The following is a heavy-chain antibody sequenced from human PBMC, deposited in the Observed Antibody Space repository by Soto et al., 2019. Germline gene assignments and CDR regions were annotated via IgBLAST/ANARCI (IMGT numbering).Heavy chain of an antibody. Sequence: EVQLLESGGGLVQPGGSLRLSCAASGFTFSSYAMSWVRQAPGKGLEWVSSISGSGGSTYYADSVKSRFTISRDNSKNTLYLQMNSMRAEDTNVYYCARSEYCSGGTCYSLSPYYFDYWGQGTLVTVSS. J-gene: IGHJ4*02. CDR1: GFTFSSYA. CDR3: ARSEYCSGGTCYSLSPYYFDY. D-gene: IGHD2-15*01. V-gene: IGHV3-23*01. CDR2: ISGSGGST.